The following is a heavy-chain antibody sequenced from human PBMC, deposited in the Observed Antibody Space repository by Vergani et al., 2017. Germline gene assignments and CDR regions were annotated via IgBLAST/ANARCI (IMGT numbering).Heavy chain of an antibody. J-gene: IGHJ5*02. D-gene: IGHD3-3*01. CDR3: ARSFIRFLGRPSWFDP. CDR1: GFPLSNARMG. CDR2: IFSNDEK. V-gene: IGHV2-26*01. Sequence: QVTLKESGPVLVKPTETLTLTCTVSGFPLSNARMGVSWIRQPPGKALEWLAHIFSNDEKSYSTSLKGRLTISKDTSKSQVVLTMTNMDPVDTATYYWARSFIRFLGRPSWFDPWGQGTLVTVSS.